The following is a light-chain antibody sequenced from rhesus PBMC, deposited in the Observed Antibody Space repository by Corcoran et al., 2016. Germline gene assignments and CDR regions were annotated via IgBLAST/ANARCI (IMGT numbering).Light chain of an antibody. V-gene: IGKV1-22*01. CDR2: KAS. Sequence: DIQMTQSPSSLSASVGDPVPITCRASQSISSWLAWYQPKTGKAPKVLIYKASSLQSGVPSRFNGSGSGTYFTLTISSLQPEDVATYYCQQYKRYPWTFDQGTKVEIK. CDR1: QSISSW. J-gene: IGKJ1*01. CDR3: QQYKRYPWT.